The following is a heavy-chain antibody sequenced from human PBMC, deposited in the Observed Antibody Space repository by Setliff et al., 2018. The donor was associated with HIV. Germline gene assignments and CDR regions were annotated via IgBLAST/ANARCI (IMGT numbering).Heavy chain of an antibody. Sequence: GESLKLSCAPSGFTFGSYAMSWVRQAPGKGLEWVSVISGSGDSTFYADSLKGRFTISRDNSKNTLYLQMNSLRADDTAIYYCAKYTGAARWFDPWGQGTLVTAPQ. CDR2: ISGSGDST. CDR1: GFTFGSYA. CDR3: AKYTGAARWFDP. V-gene: IGHV3-23*01. J-gene: IGHJ5*02. D-gene: IGHD2-15*01.